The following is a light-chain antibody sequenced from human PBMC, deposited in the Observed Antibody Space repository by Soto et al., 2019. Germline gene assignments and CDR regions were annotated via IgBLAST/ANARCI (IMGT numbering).Light chain of an antibody. CDR1: QSITTF. CDR3: QQAYGAPPT. V-gene: IGKV1-39*01. J-gene: IGKJ1*01. CDR2: AAS. Sequence: DIQVTQSPSSLSASVGDRVTITCRASQSITTFLNWYQQKPGNAPKLLIYAASSLQTGVPSRFSGCGYGTDFTLTISSLQREDFATYYCQQAYGAPPTFGQGTKVEIK.